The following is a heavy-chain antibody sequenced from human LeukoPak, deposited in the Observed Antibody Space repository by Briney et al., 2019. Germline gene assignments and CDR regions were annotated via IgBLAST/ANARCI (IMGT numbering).Heavy chain of an antibody. CDR2: ISWNSGSI. V-gene: IGHV3-9*03. D-gene: IGHD5-18*01. J-gene: IGHJ4*02. CDR1: GFTFDDYA. Sequence: GGSLRLSCAASGFTFDDYAMHWVRQAPGKGLEWVSGISWNSGSIGYADSVKGRFTISRDNAKNSLYLQMNSLRAEDMALYYCAKGVSSGGYSYGYAFDYWGQGTLVTVSS. CDR3: AKGVSSGGYSYGYAFDY.